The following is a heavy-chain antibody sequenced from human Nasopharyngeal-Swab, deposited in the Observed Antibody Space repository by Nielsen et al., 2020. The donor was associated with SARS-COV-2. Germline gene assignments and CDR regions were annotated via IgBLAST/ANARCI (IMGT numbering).Heavy chain of an antibody. D-gene: IGHD1-26*01. CDR3: ARAVAGATDY. J-gene: IGHJ4*02. V-gene: IGHV3-7*03. CDR2: IKEDGTER. Sequence: GGSLRLSCAASGFTFSNFWLTWVRQAPGKGLEWVANIKEDGTERYYVDSVKGRFTISRDNANNSLFLQMNSLRAEDTAVYFCARAVAGATDYWGQGTLVTVSS. CDR1: GFTFSNFW.